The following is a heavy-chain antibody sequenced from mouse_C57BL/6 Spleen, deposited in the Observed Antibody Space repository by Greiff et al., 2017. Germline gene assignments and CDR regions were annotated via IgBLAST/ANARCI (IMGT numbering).Heavy chain of an antibody. CDR1: GYTFTSYW. D-gene: IGHD2-2*01. V-gene: IGHV1-69*01. Sequence: QVQLQQPGAELVMPGASVKLSCKASGYTFTSYWMHWVKQRPGQGLEWIGEIDPSDSYTNYNQKFKGKSTLTVDKSSSTAYMQLSSLTSEDSAVFYCARSGSTMVTRGFDYWGQGTTLTVSS. CDR3: ARSGSTMVTRGFDY. CDR2: IDPSDSYT. J-gene: IGHJ2*01.